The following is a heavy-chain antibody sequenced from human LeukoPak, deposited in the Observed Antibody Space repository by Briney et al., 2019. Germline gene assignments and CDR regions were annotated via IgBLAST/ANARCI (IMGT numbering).Heavy chain of an antibody. Sequence: GGSLRLSCAASGFTFSSYSMNWVRQAPGKGLEWVSSISSSSSYIYYADSVKGRFTISRDNAKNSLYLQMNSLRAEDTAVYYCASGGVIAVAGADAFDIWGQGTMVTVSS. J-gene: IGHJ3*02. CDR2: ISSSSSYI. D-gene: IGHD6-19*01. V-gene: IGHV3-21*01. CDR1: GFTFSSYS. CDR3: ASGGVIAVAGADAFDI.